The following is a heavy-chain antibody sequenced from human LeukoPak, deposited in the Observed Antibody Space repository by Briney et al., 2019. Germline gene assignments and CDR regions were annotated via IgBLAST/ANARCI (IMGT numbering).Heavy chain of an antibody. CDR3: ARQRYYYDSSGYYPIDY. D-gene: IGHD3-22*01. J-gene: IGHJ4*02. V-gene: IGHV5-51*01. CDR2: IYPGDSDT. Sequence: GESLKISCKGSGYSLTSYWIGWVRQMPGKGLEWMGIIYPGDSDTRYSPSFQGQVTISADKSISTAYLQWSSLKASDTAMYYCARQRYYYDSSGYYPIDYWGQGTLVTVSS. CDR1: GYSLTSYW.